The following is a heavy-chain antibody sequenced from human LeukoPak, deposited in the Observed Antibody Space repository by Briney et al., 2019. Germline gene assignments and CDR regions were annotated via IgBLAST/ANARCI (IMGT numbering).Heavy chain of an antibody. CDR3: ARKHLQTPFVFLDV. D-gene: IGHD2/OR15-2a*01. CDR1: GFSFSGYA. J-gene: IGHJ6*02. Sequence: PGASLRLSCAASGFSFSGYAMSWVRQAPEKGLEWVSHIGTTDGSTFYADSVKGRFTISGDNSKNTLYLQMNSLRAEDTAVYFCARKHLQTPFVFLDVWGQGTTVTVSS. V-gene: IGHV3-23*01. CDR2: IGTTDGST.